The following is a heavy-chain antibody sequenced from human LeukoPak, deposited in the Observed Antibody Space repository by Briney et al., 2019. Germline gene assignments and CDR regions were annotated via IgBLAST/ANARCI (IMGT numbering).Heavy chain of an antibody. CDR3: ARGFRNSGSSLDI. CDR2: ISSSSSYI. J-gene: IGHJ3*02. CDR1: GFTFSSYS. Sequence: PGGSLRLSCAASGFTFSSYSMNWVRQAPGKGLEWVSSISSSSSYIYYADSVKGRFTISRDNAKNSLYLQMNSLRAEDTAVYYCARGFRNSGSSLDIWGQGTMVTVFS. V-gene: IGHV3-21*01. D-gene: IGHD1-26*01.